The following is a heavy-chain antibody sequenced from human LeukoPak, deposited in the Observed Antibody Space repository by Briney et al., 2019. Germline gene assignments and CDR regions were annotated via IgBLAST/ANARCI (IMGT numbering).Heavy chain of an antibody. CDR1: GYTFTSYY. Sequence: ASVKVSCKASGYTFTSYYINWVRQATGQGLEWMGWMNPNSGNTGYAKKFQGRVTMTRNTSISTAYMELSSLRSEDTAVYYCAREQRFLEWYPYYYYMDVWGKGTTVTVSS. V-gene: IGHV1-8*01. D-gene: IGHD3-3*01. J-gene: IGHJ6*03. CDR2: MNPNSGNT. CDR3: AREQRFLEWYPYYYYMDV.